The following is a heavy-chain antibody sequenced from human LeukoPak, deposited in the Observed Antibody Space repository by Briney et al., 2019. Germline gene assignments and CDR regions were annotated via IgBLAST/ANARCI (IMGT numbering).Heavy chain of an antibody. CDR2: IYYSGST. J-gene: IGHJ4*02. Sequence: PSETLSLTCTVSGGSISSSSYYWGWIRQPPGKGLEWIGSIYYSGSTYYNPSLKSRVTISVDTSKNQFSLKLSSVTAADTAVYYCARQQNYDILTGPYIGDYFDYWGQGTLVTVSS. V-gene: IGHV4-39*01. CDR1: GGSISSSSYY. CDR3: ARQQNYDILTGPYIGDYFDY. D-gene: IGHD3-9*01.